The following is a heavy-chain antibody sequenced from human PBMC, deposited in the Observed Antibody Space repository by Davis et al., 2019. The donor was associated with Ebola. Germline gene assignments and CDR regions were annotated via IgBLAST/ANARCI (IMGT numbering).Heavy chain of an antibody. J-gene: IGHJ3*02. V-gene: IGHV1-69*13. D-gene: IGHD3-16*02. Sequence: SVKVSCKASGGTFSSHGISWVRQAPGQGLEWMGGIIPIFGTANYAQKFQGRVTITADESTSTAYMELSSLRSEDTAVYYCARDEKTMITFGGLIVYDAFDIWGQGTMVTVSS. CDR2: IIPIFGTA. CDR3: ARDEKTMITFGGLIVYDAFDI. CDR1: GGTFSSHG.